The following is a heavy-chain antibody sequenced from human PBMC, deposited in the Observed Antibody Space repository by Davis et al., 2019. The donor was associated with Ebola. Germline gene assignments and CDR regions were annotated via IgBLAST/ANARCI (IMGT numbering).Heavy chain of an antibody. CDR1: EFTFRNYA. D-gene: IGHD4-23*01. CDR3: ANLDYGDNSGFDY. Sequence: GESLKISCAGSEFTFRNYAMSWVRQAPGKGLEWVASIGGGGVSTYYADSVKGRFSISRDNARNTLYLQMNSLRAEDTAVYFCANLDYGDNSGFDYWGQGTLVTVSS. V-gene: IGHV3-23*01. CDR2: IGGGGVST. J-gene: IGHJ4*02.